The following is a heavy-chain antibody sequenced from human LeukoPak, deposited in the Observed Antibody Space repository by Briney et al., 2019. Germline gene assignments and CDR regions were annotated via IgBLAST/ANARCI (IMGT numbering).Heavy chain of an antibody. V-gene: IGHV5-51*01. CDR3: ARQRNLGLLDD. CDR2: ISPDHFDT. J-gene: IGHJ4*02. CDR1: EYVFTNHY. Sequence: GESVKISSNASEYVFTNHYIMGGRQVPGKGLEWRGIISPDHFDTIYNASFQGQLTFSVDNSIKTAYLQETNLKAAYTPTYYCARQRNLGLLDDWGQGTLVTVSS. D-gene: IGHD3-16*01.